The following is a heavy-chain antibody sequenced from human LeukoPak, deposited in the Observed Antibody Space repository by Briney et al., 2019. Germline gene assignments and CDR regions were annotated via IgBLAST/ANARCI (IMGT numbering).Heavy chain of an antibody. CDR3: AKTLWTGTSHFDY. CDR1: GFTFTTYS. V-gene: IGHV3-23*01. Sequence: PGGSLRLSCAASGFTFTTYSMSWVRQAPGKGLEWISLISGSATITYYADSVKGRFTISRDNSKNTIYLHLNSLRAEDTAIYYCAKTLWTGTSHFDYWGQGALVTVSS. J-gene: IGHJ4*02. CDR2: ISGSATIT. D-gene: IGHD3-3*01.